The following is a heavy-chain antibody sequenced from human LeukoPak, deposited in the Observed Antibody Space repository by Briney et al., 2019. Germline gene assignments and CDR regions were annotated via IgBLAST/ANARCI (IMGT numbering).Heavy chain of an antibody. CDR1: GFTFSTYS. V-gene: IGHV3-48*04. CDR3: ATNVGDGGY. CDR2: INSSSSPI. J-gene: IGHJ4*02. Sequence: GGSLRLSCAASGFTFSTYSMSWVRQAPGKGLEWVSYINSSSSPIYYADSVKGRFTISRDNAKNSLYLQMDRLRVEDTAVYYWATNVGDGGYWGQGTLVAVSS. D-gene: IGHD3-16*01.